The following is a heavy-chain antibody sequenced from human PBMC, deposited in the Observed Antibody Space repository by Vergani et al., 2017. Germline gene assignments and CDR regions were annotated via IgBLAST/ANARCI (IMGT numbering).Heavy chain of an antibody. CDR1: GDTFTDYD. D-gene: IGHD6-13*01. J-gene: IGHJ5*02. CDR2: MNPNSGNT. V-gene: IGHV1-8*01. Sequence: QVQLAQPGAEVKKSGASVNVSCKASGDTFTDYDINWVRQATGQGLEWMGWMNPNSGNTGYAQTFQGRVTMTRNTSISTAYMELSSLTSEDAAVYYCARGGSPIAALPFDPWGQGSLVTVSS. CDR3: ARGGSPIAALPFDP.